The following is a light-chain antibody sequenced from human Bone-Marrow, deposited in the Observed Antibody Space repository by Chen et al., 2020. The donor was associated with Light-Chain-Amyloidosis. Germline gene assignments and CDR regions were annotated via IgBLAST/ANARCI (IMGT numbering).Light chain of an antibody. Sequence: SYELTQPPSVSVSPGQTARITCSGDDLPTKYAYWYQQKPGQAPVLVIHRDTERPSVISERFSGSRSVTTATLNISGVQAEDEAYYHCQSADSSCTYEVIFGGGTKLTVL. V-gene: IGLV3-25*03. CDR2: RDT. CDR3: QSADSSCTYEVI. J-gene: IGLJ2*01. CDR1: DLPTKY.